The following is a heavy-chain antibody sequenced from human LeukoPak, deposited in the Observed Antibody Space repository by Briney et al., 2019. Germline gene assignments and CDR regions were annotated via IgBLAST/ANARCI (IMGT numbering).Heavy chain of an antibody. CDR1: GGSISSGSYY. CDR2: IYTSGST. V-gene: IGHV4-61*02. CDR3: ARDLPSGGTFDP. D-gene: IGHD1-1*01. J-gene: IGHJ5*02. Sequence: SETLSLTSTVSGGSISSGSYYWSWIRQPAGKGLEWIGRIYTSGSTNYNPSLKSRVTISVDTSKNQFSLKLSSVTAADTAVYYCARDLPSGGTFDPWGQGTLVTVSS.